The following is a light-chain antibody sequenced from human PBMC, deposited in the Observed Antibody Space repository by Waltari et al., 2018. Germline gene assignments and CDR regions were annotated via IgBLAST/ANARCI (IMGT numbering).Light chain of an antibody. CDR3: RQGTHWPTGFS. CDR2: QVS. CDR1: QSLVHNSGNTF. V-gene: IGKV2-30*02. Sequence: DVVMTQSPLSLPVTLGQPASISCRSSQSLVHNSGNTFLHWFHQMPGQSPRRLIYQVSTRDPGVPDRFSGSGSGSDFTLKISRVEAEDVGVYYSRQGTHWPTGFSFGTGTKVEIK. J-gene: IGKJ3*01.